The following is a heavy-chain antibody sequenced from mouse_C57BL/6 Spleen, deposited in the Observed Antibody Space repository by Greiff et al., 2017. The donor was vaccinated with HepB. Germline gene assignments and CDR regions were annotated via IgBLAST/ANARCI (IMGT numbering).Heavy chain of an antibody. D-gene: IGHD1-1*01. CDR2: IDPETGGT. V-gene: IGHV1-15*01. CDR3: TRSYYGSSLYWYFDV. CDR1: GYTFTDYE. Sequence: VQLQESGAELVRPGASVTLSCKASGYTFTDYEMHWVKQTPVHGLEWIGAIDPETGGTAYNQKFKGKAILTADKSSSTAYLELRSLTSEDSAVYYCTRSYYGSSLYWYFDVWGTGTTVTVSS. J-gene: IGHJ1*03.